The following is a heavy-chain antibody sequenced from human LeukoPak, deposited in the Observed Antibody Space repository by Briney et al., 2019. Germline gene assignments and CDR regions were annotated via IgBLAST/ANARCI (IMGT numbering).Heavy chain of an antibody. D-gene: IGHD6-6*01. Sequence: SETLSLTCTVSGGSISSYYWNWIRQPPGKGLEWIGYIYYSGSTNYNPSLKSRVTTLIDTSKNQFSLRLSSVTVADTAVYYCAREYSSSSGRRAFDFWGQGTMVTVSS. J-gene: IGHJ3*01. CDR2: IYYSGST. V-gene: IGHV4-59*08. CDR1: GGSISSYY. CDR3: AREYSSSSGRRAFDF.